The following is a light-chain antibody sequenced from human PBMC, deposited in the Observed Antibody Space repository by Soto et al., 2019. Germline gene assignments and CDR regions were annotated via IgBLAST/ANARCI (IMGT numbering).Light chain of an antibody. CDR2: SVS. V-gene: IGKV3-20*01. J-gene: IGKJ1*01. Sequence: VLTQSPDTLSLSPGDRATLSCRANQRASRQYLSWYQQRPGQPPRLLIYSVSMRADGVPDRFSGSGSGSEFTLTIYSLEPEDFAVYYCQDFDSPQWTFGQGT. CDR1: QRASRQY. CDR3: QDFDSPQWT.